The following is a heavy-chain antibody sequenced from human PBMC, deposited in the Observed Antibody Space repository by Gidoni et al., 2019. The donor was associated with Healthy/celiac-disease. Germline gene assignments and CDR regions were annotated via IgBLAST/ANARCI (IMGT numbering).Heavy chain of an antibody. J-gene: IGHJ4*02. CDR1: GFTFSSYD. CDR2: IGTAGDT. V-gene: IGHV3-13*01. Sequence: EVQLVESGGGVVQRGGSLRLSCAASGFTFSSYDMHWVRQATGKGLEWFSAIGTAGDTYYPGSVKGRFTISRDNAKNSLYLQMNSLRAGDTAVYYCARAVCSGGSCYDYWGQGTLVTVSS. CDR3: ARAVCSGGSCYDY. D-gene: IGHD2-15*01.